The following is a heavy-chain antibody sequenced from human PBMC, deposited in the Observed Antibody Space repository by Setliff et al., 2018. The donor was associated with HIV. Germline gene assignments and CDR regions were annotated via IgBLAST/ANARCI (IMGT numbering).Heavy chain of an antibody. V-gene: IGHV3-7*01. Sequence: GGSLRFSCAASGFTFSDPYMNWVRPALGKGLEWVANIQQDGSEKYYVDSVKGRFTSSRDNANNSLYLQMNSRSAEDTAVYYGARGGVDINGTKRVPDVVDYWGQGTLVTVSS. D-gene: IGHD1-7*01. CDR2: IQQDGSEK. J-gene: IGHJ4*02. CDR1: GFTFSDPY. CDR3: ARGGVDINGTKRVPDVVDY.